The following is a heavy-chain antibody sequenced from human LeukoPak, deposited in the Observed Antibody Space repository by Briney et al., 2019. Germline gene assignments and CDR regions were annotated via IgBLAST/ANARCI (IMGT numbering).Heavy chain of an antibody. CDR1: GFTFSSYG. Sequence: GRSLRLSCAASGFTFSSYGMHWVRQAPGKGLEWVAVICYDGSNKYYADSVKGRFTISRDNSKNTLYLQMNSLRAEDTAVYCCARDPGRVPAAMGAFDIWGQGTMVTVSS. CDR2: ICYDGSNK. V-gene: IGHV3-33*01. CDR3: ARDPGRVPAAMGAFDI. J-gene: IGHJ3*02. D-gene: IGHD2-2*01.